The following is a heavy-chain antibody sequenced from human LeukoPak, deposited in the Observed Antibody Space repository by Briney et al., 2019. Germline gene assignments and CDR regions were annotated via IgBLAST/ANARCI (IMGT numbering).Heavy chain of an antibody. J-gene: IGHJ4*02. Sequence: SVKVSCKASGYIFTNYAMHWVRQAPGQRLEWMGWIIPILGIANYAQKFQGRVTITADKSTSTAYMELSSLRSEDTAVYYCARVDCSGGSCQGSFDYWGQGTLVTVSS. V-gene: IGHV1-69*10. CDR2: IIPILGIA. CDR3: ARVDCSGGSCQGSFDY. D-gene: IGHD2-15*01. CDR1: GYIFTNYA.